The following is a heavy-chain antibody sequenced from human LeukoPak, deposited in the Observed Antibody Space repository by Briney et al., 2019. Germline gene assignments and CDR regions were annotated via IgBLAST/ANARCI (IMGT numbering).Heavy chain of an antibody. V-gene: IGHV4-34*01. CDR3: ARHSSYGYGLRY. D-gene: IGHD5-18*01. CDR2: INHSGST. J-gene: IGHJ4*02. Sequence: SETLSLTCAVYGRSFSGYYWSWIRQPPGKGLEWIGEINHSGSTNYNPSLKSRVTISVDTSKNQFSLKLSSVTAADTAVYYCARHSSYGYGLRYWGQGTLVTVSS. CDR1: GRSFSGYY.